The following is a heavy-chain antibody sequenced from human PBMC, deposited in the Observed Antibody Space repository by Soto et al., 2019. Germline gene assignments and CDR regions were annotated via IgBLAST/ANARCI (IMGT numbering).Heavy chain of an antibody. D-gene: IGHD6-19*01. CDR1: GGSIISYY. V-gene: IGHV4-4*07. CDR3: ARDKSSGWYKGDWFDP. Sequence: PSETLSLTCTVSGGSIISYYWSWIRQPAGKGLEWIGRIYTSGSTNYNPSLKSRVTMSVDTSKNQFSLKLSSVTAADTAVYYCARDKSSGWYKGDWFDPWGQGTLVTVSS. CDR2: IYTSGST. J-gene: IGHJ5*02.